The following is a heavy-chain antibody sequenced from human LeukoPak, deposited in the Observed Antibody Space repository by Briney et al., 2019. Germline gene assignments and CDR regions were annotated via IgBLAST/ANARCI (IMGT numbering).Heavy chain of an antibody. V-gene: IGHV4-38-2*02. J-gene: IGHJ5*02. CDR2: IYYSGST. Sequence: SETLSLTCTVSGYSISSGYYWGWIRQPPGKGLEWIGYIYYSGSTYYNPSLKSRVTISVDTSKNQFSLKLSSVTAADTAVYYCARLYYYDSSGYFRPWGQGTPVTVSS. CDR3: ARLYYYDSSGYFRP. D-gene: IGHD3-22*01. CDR1: GYSISSGYY.